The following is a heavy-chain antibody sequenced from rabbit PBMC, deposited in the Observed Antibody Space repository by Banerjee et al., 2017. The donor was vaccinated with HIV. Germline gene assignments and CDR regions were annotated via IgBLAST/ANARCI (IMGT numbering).Heavy chain of an antibody. V-gene: IGHV1S47*01. CDR1: GFDFSSNA. J-gene: IGHJ4*01. D-gene: IGHD1-1*01. CDR2: IYNGDGST. CDR3: ARSASASGTYMNL. Sequence: EESGGDLVKPGASLTLTCKASGFDFSSNAMCWVRQAPGKGLEWIACIYNGDGSTYYASWVNGRFTISRSTSLNTVTLQMTSLTAADTATYFCARSASASGTYMNLWGPGTLVT.